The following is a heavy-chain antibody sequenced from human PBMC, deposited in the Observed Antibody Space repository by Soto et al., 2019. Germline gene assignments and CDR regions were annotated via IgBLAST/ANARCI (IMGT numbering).Heavy chain of an antibody. J-gene: IGHJ4*02. CDR3: TRDYSNLGFDL. V-gene: IGHV3-11*01. CDR1: GFKLRDFY. CDR2: ITGSGSTI. Sequence: QVQLVESGGGLVKPGESLKLSCAASGFKLRDFYMSWTRQAPRKGLEWVSYITGSGSTIYYADSVKGRFTISRDNAKNSLYLQINNLRAEDTAVYYCTRDYSNLGFDLWGQGTLVTVSS. D-gene: IGHD4-4*01.